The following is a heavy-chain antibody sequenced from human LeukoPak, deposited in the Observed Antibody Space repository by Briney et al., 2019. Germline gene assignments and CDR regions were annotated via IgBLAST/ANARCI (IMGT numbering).Heavy chain of an antibody. Sequence: GGSLRLSCAASGFTFSSYSMNWVREAPGKGLEWVSSISSSSSYIYYTDSVKGRFTISRDNAKNSLYLQMNSLRAEDTAVYYCASADYGGNSGRYFQHWGQGTLVTVSS. J-gene: IGHJ1*01. V-gene: IGHV3-21*01. D-gene: IGHD4-23*01. CDR3: ASADYGGNSGRYFQH. CDR2: ISSSSSYI. CDR1: GFTFSSYS.